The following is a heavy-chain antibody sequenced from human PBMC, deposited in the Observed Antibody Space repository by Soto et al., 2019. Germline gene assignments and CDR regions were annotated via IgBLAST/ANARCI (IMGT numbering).Heavy chain of an antibody. CDR3: ARGGLMVYAMFDY. V-gene: IGHV4-34*01. CDR2: INHSGST. Sequence: QVQLQQWGAGLLKPSETLSLTCAVYGGSFSGDYWSWIRQPPGKGLGWIGEINHSGSTKYNPSLKSRVTISGDTSKNQFSLRLSSVTAADTALYYCARGGLMVYAMFDYWGQGTLVTVSS. CDR1: GGSFSGDY. D-gene: IGHD2-8*01. J-gene: IGHJ4*02.